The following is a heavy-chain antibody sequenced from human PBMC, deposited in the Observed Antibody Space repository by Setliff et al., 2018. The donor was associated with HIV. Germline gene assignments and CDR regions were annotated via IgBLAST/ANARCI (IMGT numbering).Heavy chain of an antibody. CDR2: IYYSGST. CDR1: GGSVSSGSYY. J-gene: IGHJ4*02. V-gene: IGHV4-61*01. CDR3: ARDSIAVAGIGHYFDY. D-gene: IGHD6-19*01. Sequence: PSETLSLTCTVSGGSVSSGSYYWSWIRQPPGKGLEWIGYIYYSGSTKHNPSLKSRVTISLDTSKNQFSLKLTSMTAADTAVYYCARDSIAVAGIGHYFDYWGRGTLVTVSS.